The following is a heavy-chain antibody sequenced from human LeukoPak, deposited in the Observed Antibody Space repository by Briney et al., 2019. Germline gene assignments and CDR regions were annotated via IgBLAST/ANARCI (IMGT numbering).Heavy chain of an antibody. V-gene: IGHV1-24*01. D-gene: IGHD3-22*01. CDR1: GYTLTELS. J-gene: IGHJ3*02. CDR3: ATTSRETYYYDSSGYSDAFDI. CDR2: FDPEDGET. Sequence: ASVKVSCKVSGYTLTELSMHWVRQAPGKGLEWMGGFDPEDGETIYAQKFQGRVTMTEDTSTDTAYMELSSPRSEDTAVYYCATTSRETYYYDSSGYSDAFDIWGQGTMVTVSS.